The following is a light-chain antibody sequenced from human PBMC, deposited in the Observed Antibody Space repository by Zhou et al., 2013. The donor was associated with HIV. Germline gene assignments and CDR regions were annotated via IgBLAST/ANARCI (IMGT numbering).Light chain of an antibody. V-gene: IGKV3-11*01. CDR3: QQRSNSAPH. CDR2: GAS. Sequence: ETVLTQSPATLSLSPGERATLSCRASQSVTTYLAWFQQKPGQAPRLLIYGASNRATGIPARFSGSGSGTDFTLTISSLEPEDFAVYYCQQRSNSAPHFGQGT. CDR1: QSVTTY. J-gene: IGKJ5*01.